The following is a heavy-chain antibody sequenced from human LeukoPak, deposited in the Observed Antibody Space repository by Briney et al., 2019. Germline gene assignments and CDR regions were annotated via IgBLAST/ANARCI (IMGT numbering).Heavy chain of an antibody. CDR1: GFTFSSYW. V-gene: IGHV3-74*01. J-gene: IGHJ4*02. CDR2: INSDGNST. Sequence: GGSLRLSCAASGFTFSSYWMHWVRQAPGKGLVWVSRINSDGNSTSYADSVKGRFTISRDNAKNTLYLQMNSLRAEDTAVYYCARGSMTTVTTYWGQGTLVTVSS. D-gene: IGHD4-17*01. CDR3: ARGSMTTVTTY.